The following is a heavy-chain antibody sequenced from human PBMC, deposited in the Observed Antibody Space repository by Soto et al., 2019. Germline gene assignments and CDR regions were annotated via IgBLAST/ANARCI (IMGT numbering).Heavy chain of an antibody. CDR3: ARDRAVVRYSGYDLAY. CDR2: INPNSGGT. V-gene: IGHV1-2*02. CDR1: GYTFTGYY. D-gene: IGHD5-12*01. Sequence: GASVKVSCKVSGYTFTGYYMHWVRQAPGQGLEWMGWINPNSGGTNYAQKFQGRATMTRDTSISTAYMELSRLRSDDTAVYYCARDRAVVRYSGYDLAYWGQGTLVTVSS. J-gene: IGHJ4*02.